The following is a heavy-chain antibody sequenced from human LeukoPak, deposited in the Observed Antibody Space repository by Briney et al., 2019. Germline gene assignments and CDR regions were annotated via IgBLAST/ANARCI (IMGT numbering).Heavy chain of an antibody. V-gene: IGHV3-30*03. CDR2: ISYDGSNK. CDR1: GFTFSSYG. Sequence: PGGSLRLSCAASGFTFSSYGMHWVRQAPGKGLEWVAVISYDGSNKYYADSVKGRFTISRDNSKNTLYLQMNSLRAEDTAVYYCARAPDSYYYYGMDVWGQGTTVTVSS. D-gene: IGHD1-14*01. J-gene: IGHJ6*02. CDR3: ARAPDSYYYYGMDV.